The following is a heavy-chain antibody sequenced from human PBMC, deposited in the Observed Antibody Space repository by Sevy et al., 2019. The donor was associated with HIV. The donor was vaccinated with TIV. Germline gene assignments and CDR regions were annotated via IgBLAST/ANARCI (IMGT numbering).Heavy chain of an antibody. CDR3: ATAREYYSDNSGYFDY. V-gene: IGHV1-24*01. J-gene: IGHJ4*02. CDR1: GYTLIELS. Sequence: ASVTVSCKVSGYTLIELSMHWVRQAPGKGLAWMGRFDPEDGEIIYAQKFQGRVTMTEDTSTDTAYMELRSLRSEDTAVYYCATAREYYSDNSGYFDYWGQGTLVTVSS. D-gene: IGHD3-22*01. CDR2: FDPEDGEI.